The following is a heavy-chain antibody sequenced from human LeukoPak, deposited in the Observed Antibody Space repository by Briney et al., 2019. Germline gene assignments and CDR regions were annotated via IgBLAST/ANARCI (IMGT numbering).Heavy chain of an antibody. CDR1: GYTFTSYD. Sequence: ASVKASCKASGYTFTSYDINWVRQATGQGLEWMGWMNPNSGNTGYAQKFQGRVTMTRNTSISTAYMELSSLRSEDTAVYYCARGYCSGGSCYSLYNYWGQGTLVTVSS. CDR2: MNPNSGNT. V-gene: IGHV1-8*01. D-gene: IGHD2-15*01. CDR3: ARGYCSGGSCYSLYNY. J-gene: IGHJ4*02.